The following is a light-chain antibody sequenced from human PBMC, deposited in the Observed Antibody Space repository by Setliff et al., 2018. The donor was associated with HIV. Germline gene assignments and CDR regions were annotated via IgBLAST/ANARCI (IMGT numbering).Light chain of an antibody. CDR2: EVT. CDR1: SSDVGVYNY. CDR3: MSYAGSSTYV. Sequence: QSALAQPPSASGSPGQSVTISCTGTSSDVGVYNYVSWYQQHPGKVPELIIFEVTKRPSGVPDRFSAAKSGNSASLTVSGLQAEDEADYYCMSYAGSSTYVFGTGTKVTV. V-gene: IGLV2-8*01. J-gene: IGLJ1*01.